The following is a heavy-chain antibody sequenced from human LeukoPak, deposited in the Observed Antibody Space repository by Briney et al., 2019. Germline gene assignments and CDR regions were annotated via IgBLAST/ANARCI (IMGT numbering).Heavy chain of an antibody. Sequence: GAPVKVSCKASGYTFTSYGISWVRQAPRQGGEWMGWISAYNGNTNYAQNLQGSVTMTTDTSTSTAYMELRSLRSDDTAGYYCARDPPQGWFDPWGQGTLVTVSS. CDR3: ARDPPQGWFDP. J-gene: IGHJ5*02. CDR1: GYTFTSYG. CDR2: ISAYNGNT. V-gene: IGHV1-18*01.